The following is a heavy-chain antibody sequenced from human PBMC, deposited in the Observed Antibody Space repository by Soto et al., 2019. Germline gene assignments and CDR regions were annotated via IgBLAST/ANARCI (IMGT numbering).Heavy chain of an antibody. D-gene: IGHD5-12*01. J-gene: IGHJ4*02. CDR1: GGSVSSGSYY. CDR2: IYYIGST. CDR3: ARGEVRRYSRYDSAIDY. V-gene: IGHV4-61*01. Sequence: PSETLSLTCTVSGGSVSSGSYYWSWIRQPPGKGLEWIGYIYYIGSTNYNPSLKSRVTISVDTSKNQFSLKLSSVTAADTAVYYCARGEVRRYSRYDSAIDYSGQRTLVTVSS.